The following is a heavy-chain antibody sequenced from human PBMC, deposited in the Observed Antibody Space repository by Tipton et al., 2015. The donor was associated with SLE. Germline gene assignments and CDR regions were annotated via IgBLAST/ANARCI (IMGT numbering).Heavy chain of an antibody. V-gene: IGHV4-34*01. CDR3: AKAGYSSGWYVVFFDY. CDR2: IYYSGST. Sequence: TLSLTCAVYGGSFGGNYWSWIRQPPGKGLEWIGSIYYSGSTYYNPSLKSRVTISVDTSKNQFSLKLSSVTAADTAVYYCAKAGYSSGWYVVFFDYWGQGTLVTVSS. D-gene: IGHD6-19*01. J-gene: IGHJ4*02. CDR1: GGSFGGNY.